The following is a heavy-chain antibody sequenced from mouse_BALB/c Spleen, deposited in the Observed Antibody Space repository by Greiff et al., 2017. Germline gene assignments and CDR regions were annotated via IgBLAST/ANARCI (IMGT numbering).Heavy chain of an antibody. V-gene: IGHV14-3*02. CDR3: ARNYDYDGGYYFDY. CDR1: GFNIKDTY. D-gene: IGHD2-4*01. Sequence: VQLKESGAELVKPGASVKLSCTASGFNIKDTYMHWVKQRPEQGLEWIGRIDPANGNTKYDPKFQGKATLTADKSSNTAYMQLSSLTSEDSAVYFCARNYDYDGGYYFDYWGQGTTLTVSS. CDR2: IDPANGNT. J-gene: IGHJ2*01.